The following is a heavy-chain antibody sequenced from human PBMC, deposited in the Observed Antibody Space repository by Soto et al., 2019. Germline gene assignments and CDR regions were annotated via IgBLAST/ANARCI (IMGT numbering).Heavy chain of an antibody. Sequence: EVQLVESGGGLVQPGESLRLSCAASGFTFSSYSLNWVRQAPGKGLEWVSYISTSSSNIYYADSVKGRFTISRDNANNSLYLQMTSLRDGDTGVYYCARDWYSNALAPDAFDIWGQGTMVIVSS. J-gene: IGHJ3*02. CDR2: ISTSSSNI. CDR1: GFTFSSYS. D-gene: IGHD5-18*01. V-gene: IGHV3-48*02. CDR3: ARDWYSNALAPDAFDI.